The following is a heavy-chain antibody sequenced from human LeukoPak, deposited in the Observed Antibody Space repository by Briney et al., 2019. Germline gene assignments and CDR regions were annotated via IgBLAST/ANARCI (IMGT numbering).Heavy chain of an antibody. J-gene: IGHJ4*02. CDR3: ARVSRVAREPAFDY. CDR1: GGSISSSSYY. D-gene: IGHD1-26*01. Sequence: SETLSLTCTVSGGSISSSSYYWGWIRQPPGKGLEWIGSIYYSGSTYYNPSLKSRVTISVDTSKNQFSLKLSSVTAADTAVYYCARVSRVAREPAFDYWGQGTLVTVSS. V-gene: IGHV4-39*07. CDR2: IYYSGST.